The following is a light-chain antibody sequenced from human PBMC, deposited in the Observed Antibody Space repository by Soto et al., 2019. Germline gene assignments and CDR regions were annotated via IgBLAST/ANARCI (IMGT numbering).Light chain of an antibody. Sequence: DIEMTQSPSSLSASAGDRVTITCRASQSISTYLNWYRQEPGKAPKLLIYGASNLKSGVPSRFSGSGSGTDFTLTISSLQPEDFATYYCQQSYGPPLTFGPGTKVDIK. CDR2: GAS. CDR1: QSISTY. CDR3: QQSYGPPLT. J-gene: IGKJ3*01. V-gene: IGKV1-39*01.